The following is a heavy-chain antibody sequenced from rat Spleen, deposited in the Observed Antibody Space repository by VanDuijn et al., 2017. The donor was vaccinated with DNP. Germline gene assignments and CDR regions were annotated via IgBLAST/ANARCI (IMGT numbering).Heavy chain of an antibody. J-gene: IGHJ2*01. CDR2: ITYSGAT. Sequence: EVRLQDSGPGLVKPSQSLSLTCSVTGYSITNNYWAWIRKFPGNKMEWLGHITYSGATTYNPSLRGRASITRDTSKNQFFLHLNSVTTEDTATYYCARCSDYFDYWGQGVMVTVSS. V-gene: IGHV3-1*01. CDR1: GYSITNNY. CDR3: ARCSDYFDY.